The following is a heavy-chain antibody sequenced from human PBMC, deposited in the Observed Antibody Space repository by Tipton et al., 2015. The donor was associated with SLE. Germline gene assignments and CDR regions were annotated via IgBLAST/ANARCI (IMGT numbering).Heavy chain of an antibody. CDR2: INHSGST. CDR3: ATPGYSSSGLDAFDI. V-gene: IGHV4-59*12. Sequence: LRLSCTVSGGSISSYYWSWIRQPAGKGLEWIGEINHSGSTNYNPSLKSRVTISVDTSKNQFSLKLSSVTAADTAVYYCATPGYSSSGLDAFDIWGQGTMVTVSS. CDR1: GGSISSYY. J-gene: IGHJ3*02. D-gene: IGHD6-13*01.